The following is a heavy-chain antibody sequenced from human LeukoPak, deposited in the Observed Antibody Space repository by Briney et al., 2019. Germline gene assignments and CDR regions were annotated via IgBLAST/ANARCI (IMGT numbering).Heavy chain of an antibody. V-gene: IGHV3-23*01. J-gene: IGHJ3*02. CDR3: AKDHMLNVYYYDSSGYHDAFDI. Sequence: GGSLRLSCAASRFTSSSYAMSSVPHAPGKGLERGSDISGSGGSTYYADSVKGRFTISRDNSKNTLYLQMNSLRAEDTAVYYCAKDHMLNVYYYDSSGYHDAFDIWGQGTMVTVSS. D-gene: IGHD3-22*01. CDR1: RFTSSSYA. CDR2: ISGSGGST.